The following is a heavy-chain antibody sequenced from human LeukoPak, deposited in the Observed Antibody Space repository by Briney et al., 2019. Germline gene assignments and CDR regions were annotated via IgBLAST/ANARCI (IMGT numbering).Heavy chain of an antibody. V-gene: IGHV3-21*01. J-gene: IGHJ4*02. Sequence: GGSLRLSCAASGFTFSSYSMNWVRQAPGKGLEWVSSISSSSSYIYYADSVKGRFTISRDNAKNSLYLQMNSLRAEDTAVYYCARAGEIYGSSWPLWGQGTLVTVSS. CDR3: ARAGEIYGSSWPL. D-gene: IGHD6-13*01. CDR2: ISSSSSYI. CDR1: GFTFSSYS.